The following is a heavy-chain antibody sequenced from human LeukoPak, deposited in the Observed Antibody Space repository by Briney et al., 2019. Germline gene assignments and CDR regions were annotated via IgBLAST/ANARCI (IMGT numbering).Heavy chain of an antibody. J-gene: IGHJ5*02. D-gene: IGHD6-13*01. CDR2: IYHSGST. CDR3: ARGRPIAYSSSWYRLNWFDP. V-gene: IGHV4-38-2*02. Sequence: SETLSLTCTVSGYSLSSGYYWGWSRQPPGKGREGVGSIYHSGSTYYNPSLKGRVTISGDTSKKQFWVKESCVTAADTAVYYCARGRPIAYSSSWYRLNWFDPWGQGTLVTVSS. CDR1: GYSLSSGYY.